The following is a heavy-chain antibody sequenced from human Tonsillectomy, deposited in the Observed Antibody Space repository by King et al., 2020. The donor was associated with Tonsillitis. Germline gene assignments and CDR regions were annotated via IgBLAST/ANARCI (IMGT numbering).Heavy chain of an antibody. CDR2: ISYDGSKK. CDR1: GFTFSNYG. CDR3: ATEGSGGSWGYFDY. D-gene: IGHD2-15*01. V-gene: IGHV3-30*03. Sequence: QVQLVESGGGVVQPGRSLRLSCAASGFTFSNYGMHWVRQAPGRGLDWMAFISYDGSKKYYADSVKGRFTISRDNSKNTLYLQMNSLRTEDTAIYYCATEGSGGSWGYFDYWGQGTLVTVSS. J-gene: IGHJ4*02.